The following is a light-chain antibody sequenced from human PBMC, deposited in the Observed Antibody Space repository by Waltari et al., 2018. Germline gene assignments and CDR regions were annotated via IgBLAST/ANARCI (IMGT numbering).Light chain of an antibody. V-gene: IGLV2-8*01. Sequence: QSVLTQPPSASGFLGQSVAISCTGTSSDIGGYNYVSWYQQHPGKAPKLLIYEVTKPPVGVRDGASGSRSGNTASRTVSGLQAEDEADYYCTSYAVTKVVFGGGTKLTVL. CDR1: SSDIGGYNY. J-gene: IGLJ2*01. CDR3: TSYAVTKVV. CDR2: EVT.